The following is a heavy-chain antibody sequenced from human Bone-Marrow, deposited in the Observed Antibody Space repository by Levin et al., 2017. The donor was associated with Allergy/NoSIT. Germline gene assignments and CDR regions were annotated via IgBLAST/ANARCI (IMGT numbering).Heavy chain of an antibody. J-gene: IGHJ3*01. CDR1: GFTFSDYS. Sequence: ASVKVSCIVSGFTFSDYSVYWVRQAPGKGLEWISSISSDSSDLYYADSVKGRFTISRDNAKNSLNLQVSSLRAEDTAVYHCVRGIIGDVRVAHKEAFDVWGQGTMVTVSS. V-gene: IGHV3-21*01. CDR2: ISSDSSDL. D-gene: IGHD2/OR15-2a*01. CDR3: VRGIIGDVRVAHKEAFDV.